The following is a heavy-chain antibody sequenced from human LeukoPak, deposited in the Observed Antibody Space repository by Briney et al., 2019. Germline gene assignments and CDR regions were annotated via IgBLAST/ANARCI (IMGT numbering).Heavy chain of an antibody. CDR2: ITSGGST. CDR1: GFTFSNYA. CDR3: ARKRAVAGG. V-gene: IGHV3-23*01. J-gene: IGHJ4*02. D-gene: IGHD6-19*01. Sequence: PGGSLRLSCAASGFTFSNYAMNWVRQAPGKGLEWVSVITSGGSTYYADSVEGRFTISRDNSKNSLYLQMNSLRAEDTAVYYCARKRAVAGGWGQGTLVTVSS.